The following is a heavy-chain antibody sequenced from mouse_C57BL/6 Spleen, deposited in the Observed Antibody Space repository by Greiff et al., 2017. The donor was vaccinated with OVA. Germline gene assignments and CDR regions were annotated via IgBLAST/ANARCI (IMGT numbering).Heavy chain of an antibody. Sequence: EVKLQESGGGLVKPGGSLKLSCAASGFTFSDYGMHWVRQAPEKGLEWVAYISSGSSTIYYADTVKGRFTISRDNAKNTLFLQMTSLRSEDTAMYYCARAGITTVVADYWGQGTTLTVSS. V-gene: IGHV5-17*01. D-gene: IGHD1-1*01. CDR2: ISSGSSTI. J-gene: IGHJ2*01. CDR1: GFTFSDYG. CDR3: ARAGITTVVADY.